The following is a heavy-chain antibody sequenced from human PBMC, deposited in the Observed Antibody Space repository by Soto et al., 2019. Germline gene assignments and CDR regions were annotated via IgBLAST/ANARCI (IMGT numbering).Heavy chain of an antibody. D-gene: IGHD3-16*01. CDR2: ISRSSSYI. J-gene: IGHJ5*02. CDR3: ARDLHDYVSFRFDP. V-gene: IGHV3-21*01. CDR1: GFTFSSYS. Sequence: GGSLRLSCAASGFTFSSYSMNWVCQAPGKGLEWVSSISRSSSYIYYADSVKGRFTISRDNAKNSLYLQMNSLRAEDTAVYYCARDLHDYVSFRFDPWGQGTLVTVSS.